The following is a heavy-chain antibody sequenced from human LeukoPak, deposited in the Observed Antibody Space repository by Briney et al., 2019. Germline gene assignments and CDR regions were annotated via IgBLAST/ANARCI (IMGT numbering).Heavy chain of an antibody. CDR2: IGSAGDT. D-gene: IGHD3-22*01. CDR3: ARSGVVTNSTDFTDYYCIDV. J-gene: IGHJ6*03. CDR1: GFSFSRND. Sequence: PGGSLRLSCAAPGFSFSRNDMHWVRHPTGKRLEWVSRIGSAGDTHNAGSVKGRFTISRGNANNSLYHHMNGLRAGDTAVYYCARSGVVTNSTDFTDYYCIDVWGKGTTVTVSS. V-gene: IGHV3-13*01.